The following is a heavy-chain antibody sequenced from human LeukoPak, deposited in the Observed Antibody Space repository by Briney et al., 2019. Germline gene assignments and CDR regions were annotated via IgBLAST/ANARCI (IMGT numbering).Heavy chain of an antibody. J-gene: IGHJ4*02. D-gene: IGHD6-13*01. Sequence: ASVKVSCKASGYTFTSYSMNWVRQAPGQGLEYMGWINANTGNPTYAQGFTGRFVFSLDTSVSTAYLQISSLKAEDTAVYYCARDLGPYSSSWYYFDYWGQGTLVTVSS. V-gene: IGHV7-4-1*02. CDR3: ARDLGPYSSSWYYFDY. CDR1: GYTFTSYS. CDR2: INANTGNP.